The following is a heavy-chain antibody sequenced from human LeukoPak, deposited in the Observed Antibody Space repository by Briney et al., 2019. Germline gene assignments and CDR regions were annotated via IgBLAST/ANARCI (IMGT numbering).Heavy chain of an antibody. CDR1: GGSISLYY. Sequence: SETLSLTCTVSGGSISLYYWNWIRQPAGKGLEWIGRIFTSGITNYNPSLKSRVTMSVATSKSQFSLALSSVTAADTAVYYCAREISGSYFSPLGYMDVWGKGTTVTVSS. CDR3: AREISGSYFSPLGYMDV. CDR2: IFTSGIT. J-gene: IGHJ6*03. V-gene: IGHV4-4*07. D-gene: IGHD3-10*01.